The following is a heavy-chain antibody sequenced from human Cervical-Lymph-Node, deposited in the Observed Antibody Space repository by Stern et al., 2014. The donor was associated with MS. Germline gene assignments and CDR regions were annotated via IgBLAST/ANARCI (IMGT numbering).Heavy chain of an antibody. J-gene: IGHJ4*02. CDR2: IIPIFGTA. Sequence: VQLEESGAEVKKPGSLVKVSCRASGGTFGSFGVNWVRQAPGQGLEWMGGIIPIFGTANYAQRLQGRVTITADDSTPTVYMELNSLTSDDTAVYFCTREAIGHSGTFDFWGQGTLVTVSS. CDR1: GGTFGSFG. D-gene: IGHD5-12*01. V-gene: IGHV1-69*01. CDR3: TREAIGHSGTFDF.